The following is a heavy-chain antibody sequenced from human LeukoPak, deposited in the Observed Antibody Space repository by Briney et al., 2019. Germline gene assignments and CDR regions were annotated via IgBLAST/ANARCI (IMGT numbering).Heavy chain of an antibody. V-gene: IGHV1-46*01. CDR2: IDPTGSGT. CDR1: VYTFTRNY. CDR3: ARGQGYTTSYFDF. D-gene: IGHD3-16*02. Sequence: ASVKVSCKASVYTFTRNYMHWVRQAPAQGREWMSIIDPTGSGTTYGQRFQGRLTMTTDTSTRTVYMELRSLTSADTAVYYCARGQGYTTSYFDFWGQGSLVTVSS. J-gene: IGHJ4*02.